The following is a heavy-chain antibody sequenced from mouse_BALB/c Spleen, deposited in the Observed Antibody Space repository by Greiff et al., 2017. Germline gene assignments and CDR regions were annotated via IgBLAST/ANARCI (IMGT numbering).Heavy chain of an antibody. V-gene: IGHV3-2*02. CDR3: ARGGDSSGYAMDY. CDR2: ISYSGST. Sequence: EVKLVESGPGLVKPSQSLSLTCTVTGYSITSDYAWNWIRQFPGNKLEWMGYISYSGSTSYNPSLKSRISITRDTSKNQFFLQLNSVTTEDTATYYCARGGDSSGYAMDYWGQGTSVTVSS. D-gene: IGHD3-2*01. J-gene: IGHJ4*01. CDR1: GYSITSDYA.